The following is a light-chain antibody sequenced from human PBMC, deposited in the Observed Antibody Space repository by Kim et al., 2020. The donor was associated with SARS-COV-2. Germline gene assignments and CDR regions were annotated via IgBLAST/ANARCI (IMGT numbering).Light chain of an antibody. CDR2: DNN. J-gene: IGLJ2*01. CDR3: QSSDGSLTGVI. CDR1: SSDIGAGYD. Sequence: QSVLTQPPSVSGAPGQRVTISCTGSSSDIGAGYDVHWYQHLPGRAPKLVIYDNNNRPSGVPDRFSGSKSYTSASLAITGLQAEDEADYYCQSSDGSLTGVIFGGGTKVTVL. V-gene: IGLV1-40*01.